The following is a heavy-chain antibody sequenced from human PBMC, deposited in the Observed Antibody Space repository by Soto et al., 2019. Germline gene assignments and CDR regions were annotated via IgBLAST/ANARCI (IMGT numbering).Heavy chain of an antibody. CDR2: ISGSGGSP. D-gene: IGHD3-22*01. J-gene: IGHJ4*02. CDR1: GFTFSNYA. Sequence: GGSLRLSCAASGFTFSNYAMNWVRQAPGKGLEWVSTISGSGGSPYYADSVKGRFTISRDNSKNTLYLQMSSLRAGDSAVYYCAREAYNSSGYFDYWGQGTLVTVSS. CDR3: AREAYNSSGYFDY. V-gene: IGHV3-23*01.